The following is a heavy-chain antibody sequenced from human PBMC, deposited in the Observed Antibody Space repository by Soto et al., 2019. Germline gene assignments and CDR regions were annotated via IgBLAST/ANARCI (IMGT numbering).Heavy chain of an antibody. Sequence: EASVKVSCKASGYTFTSYGISWVRQAPGQGLEWMGWISAYNGNTNYAQKLQGRVTMTTDTSTSTAYMELRSLRSDDTAVYYCARRGWGYCSGGSCYSGWFDPWGQGTLVTVSS. J-gene: IGHJ5*02. CDR2: ISAYNGNT. CDR1: GYTFTSYG. CDR3: ARRGWGYCSGGSCYSGWFDP. D-gene: IGHD2-15*01. V-gene: IGHV1-18*01.